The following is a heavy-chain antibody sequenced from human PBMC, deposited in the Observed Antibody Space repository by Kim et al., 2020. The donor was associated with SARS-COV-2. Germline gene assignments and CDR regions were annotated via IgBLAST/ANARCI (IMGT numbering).Heavy chain of an antibody. V-gene: IGHV1-2*02. J-gene: IGHJ4*02. CDR3: VRGVTTSGY. D-gene: IGHD1-1*01. CDR2: GGT. Sequence: GGTKFAQRFQGRVTMTRDTSITTAYLELSSLRSDDTAVYYCVRGVTTSGYWGQGTLVTVSS.